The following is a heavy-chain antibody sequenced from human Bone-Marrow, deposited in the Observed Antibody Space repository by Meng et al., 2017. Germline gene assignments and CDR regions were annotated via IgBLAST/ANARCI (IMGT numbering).Heavy chain of an antibody. CDR2: ISRSGDTR. V-gene: IGHV3-48*04. CDR1: GFTFSSYS. J-gene: IGHJ4*02. CDR3: ARDRGDYPDY. D-gene: IGHD4-17*01. Sequence: GESLKISCAASGFTFSSYSMNWVRQAPGKGLEWVSYISRSGDTRYYADSVKGRFTISRDNAKNSLSLQMNSLRAEDTAVYYCARDRGDYPDYWGQGTLVTVSS.